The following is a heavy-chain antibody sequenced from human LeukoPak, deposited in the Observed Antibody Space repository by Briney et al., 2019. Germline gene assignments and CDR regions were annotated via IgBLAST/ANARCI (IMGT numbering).Heavy chain of an antibody. CDR2: IYYSGST. J-gene: IGHJ5*02. Sequence: SETLSLTCTVSGGSISSSSYYWGWIRQPPGKGLEWIGSIYYSGSTYYNPSLKSRVTISVDTFKNQFSLKLSSVTAADTAVYYCAGPYCSGGSCHSDNWFDPWGQGTLVTVSS. CDR1: GGSISSSSYY. V-gene: IGHV4-39*01. D-gene: IGHD2-15*01. CDR3: AGPYCSGGSCHSDNWFDP.